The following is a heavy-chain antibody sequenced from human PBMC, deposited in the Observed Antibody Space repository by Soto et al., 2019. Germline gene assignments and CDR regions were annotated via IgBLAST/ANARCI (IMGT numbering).Heavy chain of an antibody. CDR3: TAHSITTTGAHF. CDR1: GFAFSDAW. Sequence: ELQLVESGGDLVKPGGSLRLSCAASGFAFSDAWIHWVRQAPGKGPEWVGRIKNKINGATTDYGAPVKGRFTISRDDSKNTLYLQMDSLKTEDTAVYYCTAHSITTTGAHFWGQGTLVTVSS. V-gene: IGHV3-15*07. D-gene: IGHD1-1*01. CDR2: IKNKINGATT. J-gene: IGHJ4*02.